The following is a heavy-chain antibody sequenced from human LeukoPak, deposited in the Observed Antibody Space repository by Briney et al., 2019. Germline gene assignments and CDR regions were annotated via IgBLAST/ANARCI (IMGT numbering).Heavy chain of an antibody. V-gene: IGHV3-64D*09. CDR1: GFTFSSYV. CDR2: ISSNGGST. Sequence: PGGSLRLSCSASGFTFSSYVMHWVRQAPGEGREYVSAISSNGGSTYYADAGKGRFTISRNNSKNSLYLQMSSLRAEHTAVYYCVKPQPGGGFDYWGQGTLVTVSS. D-gene: IGHD1-14*01. CDR3: VKPQPGGGFDY. J-gene: IGHJ4*02.